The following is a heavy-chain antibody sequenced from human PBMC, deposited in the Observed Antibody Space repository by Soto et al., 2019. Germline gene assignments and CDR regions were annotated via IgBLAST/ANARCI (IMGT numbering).Heavy chain of an antibody. CDR2: IIPVFGTP. V-gene: IGHV1-69*13. CDR1: GGTFRTFA. CDR3: ARGGSTMVRGPLVYGLDV. D-gene: IGHD3-10*01. J-gene: IGHJ6*02. Sequence: SVKVSFKASGGTFRTFAISWLRQAPGQGPEWMGGIIPVFGTPNYAQKFQGRVTITADESTSTAYMELSSLRSEDTAVYYCARGGSTMVRGPLVYGLDVWGQGTTVTVSS.